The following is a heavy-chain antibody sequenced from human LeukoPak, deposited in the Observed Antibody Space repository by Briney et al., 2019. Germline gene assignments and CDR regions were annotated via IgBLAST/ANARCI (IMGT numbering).Heavy chain of an antibody. V-gene: IGHV3-30*04. Sequence: EGSLRLSCAASGFTFTNYAIHWVRQAPGKGLEWVAIISKDGTNKYTADSVQGRFRISRDMSSNTVYLQMNNLIPEDTAVYSCVREEQISRVAVVIEGHGMDVWGQGTTVTVSS. CDR2: ISKDGTNK. CDR1: GFTFTNYA. D-gene: IGHD2-15*01. CDR3: VREEQISRVAVVIEGHGMDV. J-gene: IGHJ6*02.